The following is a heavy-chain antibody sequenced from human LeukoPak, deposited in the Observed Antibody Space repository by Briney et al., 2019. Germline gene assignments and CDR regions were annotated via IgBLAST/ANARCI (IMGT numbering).Heavy chain of an antibody. D-gene: IGHD3-3*01. CDR3: VRQLRFLEWLGEAP. CDR1: GYTFTDYY. CDR2: INPNSGGT. J-gene: IGHJ5*02. V-gene: IGHV1-2*07. Sequence: ASVKVSCKASGYTFTDYYMLWVRQAPGQGLEGMGWINPNSGGTNYALKFQGRVTMSRDTSINTAYMEVSRLRSDDTAVYFCVRQLRFLEWLGEAPWGQGTLVTVSS.